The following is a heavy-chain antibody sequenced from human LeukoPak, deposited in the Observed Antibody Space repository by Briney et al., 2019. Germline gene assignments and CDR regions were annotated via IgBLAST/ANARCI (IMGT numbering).Heavy chain of an antibody. CDR1: GFTFSDYY. Sequence: GGSLRLSCAASGFTFSDYYMSWIRQAPGKGLEWVGRILGKTDGGTTDYAAPVKGRFTISRDDSKNTLYLQMNSLKTEDTAVYYCTTDEGVDDYFDYWGQGALVTVSS. CDR2: ILGKTDGGTT. D-gene: IGHD3-10*01. J-gene: IGHJ4*02. V-gene: IGHV3-15*01. CDR3: TTDEGVDDYFDY.